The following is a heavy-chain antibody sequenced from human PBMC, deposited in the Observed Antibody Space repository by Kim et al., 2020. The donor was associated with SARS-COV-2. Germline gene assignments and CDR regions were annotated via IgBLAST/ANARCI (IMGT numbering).Heavy chain of an antibody. CDR2: IWYDGSNK. J-gene: IGHJ6*02. Sequence: GGSLRLSCAASGFTFSSYGMHWVRQAPGKGLEWVAVIWYDGSNKYYADSVKGRFTISRDNSKNTLYLQMNSLRAEDTAVYYCARDFPNYDFWSGYFTEYYGMDVWGQATTVTVSS. CDR3: ARDFPNYDFWSGYFTEYYGMDV. D-gene: IGHD3-3*01. V-gene: IGHV3-33*01. CDR1: GFTFSSYG.